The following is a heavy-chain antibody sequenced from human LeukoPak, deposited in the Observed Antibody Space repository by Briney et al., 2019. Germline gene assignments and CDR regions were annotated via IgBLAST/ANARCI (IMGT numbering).Heavy chain of an antibody. CDR1: GGSFSGYY. J-gene: IGHJ4*02. CDR3: ARGYDYVWGSYRYTEALDY. V-gene: IGHV4-34*01. Sequence: SETLSLTCAVYGGSFSGYYWSWIRQPPGKGLEWIGEINHSGSTNYNPSLKSRVTISVDTSKNQFSLKLSSVTAADTVVYYCARGYDYVWGSYRYTEALDYWGQGTLVTVSS. CDR2: INHSGST. D-gene: IGHD3-16*02.